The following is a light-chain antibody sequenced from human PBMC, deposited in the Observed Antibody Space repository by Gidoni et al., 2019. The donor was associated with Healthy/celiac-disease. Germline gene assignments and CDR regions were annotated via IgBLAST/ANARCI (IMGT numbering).Light chain of an antibody. Sequence: SYELTQQPSLSVSPGQTARIPCSGDKLGDKYASWFQQKPGQSPVLVIFQDTKRPSGIPERFSGSNSGNTATLTISGTQSMDEADYYCQAWDSSTGVFGTGTKVTVL. V-gene: IGLV3-1*01. CDR1: KLGDKY. J-gene: IGLJ1*01. CDR3: QAWDSSTGV. CDR2: QDT.